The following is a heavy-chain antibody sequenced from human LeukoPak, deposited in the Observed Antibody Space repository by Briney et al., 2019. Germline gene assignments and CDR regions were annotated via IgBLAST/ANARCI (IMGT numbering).Heavy chain of an antibody. Sequence: PSETLSLTCAVYGGSISSSSYYWGWIRQPPGTGLEWIGSIYYSGSTYYNPSLKSRVTISVDTSKNQFSLKLSSVTAADTAVYYCARRASSIAARVSFDYWGQGTLVTVSS. J-gene: IGHJ4*02. CDR3: ARRASSIAARVSFDY. D-gene: IGHD6-6*01. CDR1: GGSISSSSYY. CDR2: IYYSGST. V-gene: IGHV4-39*01.